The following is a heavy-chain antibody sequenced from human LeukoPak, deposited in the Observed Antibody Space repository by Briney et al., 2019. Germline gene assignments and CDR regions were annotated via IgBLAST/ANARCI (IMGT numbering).Heavy chain of an antibody. CDR2: ISGSGGST. CDR1: GFTFSSYA. Sequence: HPGGSLRLSCAASGFTFSSYAMGWVRQAPGKGLEWVSAISGSGGSTYYADSVKGRFTISRDNSKNTLYLQMNSLRAEDTAVYYCAKDWEEYCGGDCHMNAFDIWGQGTMVTVSS. J-gene: IGHJ3*02. D-gene: IGHD2-21*02. V-gene: IGHV3-23*01. CDR3: AKDWEEYCGGDCHMNAFDI.